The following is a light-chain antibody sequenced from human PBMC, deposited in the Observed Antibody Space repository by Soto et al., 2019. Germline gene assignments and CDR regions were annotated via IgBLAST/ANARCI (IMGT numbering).Light chain of an antibody. CDR1: SSDVGGYDY. J-gene: IGLJ1*01. CDR2: DVT. V-gene: IGLV2-14*01. CDR3: TSYTSSSTLV. Sequence: QSALTQPASVSGSPGQSITISCTGTSSDVGGYDYVSWYQQYPGKAPKLMIYDVTNRPSGISNRFSGSRSGNTASLTISGLQAADEADYYCTSYTSSSTLVXGTGTKLXVL.